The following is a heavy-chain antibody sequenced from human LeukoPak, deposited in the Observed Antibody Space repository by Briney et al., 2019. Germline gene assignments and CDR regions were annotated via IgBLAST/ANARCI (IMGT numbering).Heavy chain of an antibody. CDR1: GFTFSSYA. D-gene: IGHD6-19*01. V-gene: IGHV3-23*01. J-gene: IGHJ3*02. Sequence: GGPLRLSCAAAGFTFSSYAMSWVRQAPGKGLAWVSSISGSDDSTYYADSVRGRFTISRDNSKDKLYLQMNRLRAEDTAVYYCAKVLAVAGNAFDIWGQGTMVTVSS. CDR2: ISGSDDST. CDR3: AKVLAVAGNAFDI.